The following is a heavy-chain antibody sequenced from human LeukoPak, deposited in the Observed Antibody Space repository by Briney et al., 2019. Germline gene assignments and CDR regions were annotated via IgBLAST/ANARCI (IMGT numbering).Heavy chain of an antibody. CDR2: IYPGDSDT. D-gene: IGHD6-13*01. CDR3: ARHSTIASVGTRFDC. Sequence: GESLKISCKGSGYSFTSYWIAWVRQMPGEGLEWMGIIYPGDSDTRYSPSFQGQVTISADKSINTAYLQWSSLKASDTAMYYCARHSTIASVGTRFDCWGQETLVTVSS. V-gene: IGHV5-51*01. CDR1: GYSFTSYW. J-gene: IGHJ4*02.